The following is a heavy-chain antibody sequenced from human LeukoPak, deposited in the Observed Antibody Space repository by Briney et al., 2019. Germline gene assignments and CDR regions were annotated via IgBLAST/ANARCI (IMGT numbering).Heavy chain of an antibody. CDR3: ARDSDIAAAGGAWFDP. CDR1: GGTFSSYA. Sequence: GSSVKVSCKASGGTFSSYAISWVRQAPGQGLEWMGRIIPILGIANYAQKFQGRVTITADKSTSTAYMELSSLRSEDTAVYYCARDSDIAAAGGAWFDPWGQGTLVTVSS. V-gene: IGHV1-69*04. D-gene: IGHD6-13*01. CDR2: IIPILGIA. J-gene: IGHJ5*02.